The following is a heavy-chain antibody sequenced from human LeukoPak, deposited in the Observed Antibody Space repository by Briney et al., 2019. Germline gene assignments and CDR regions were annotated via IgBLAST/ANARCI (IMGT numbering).Heavy chain of an antibody. V-gene: IGHV1-18*01. CDR3: ARIRFAKPPFYYYYYMDV. D-gene: IGHD3-3*01. CDR2: ISAYNGNT. CDR1: GYTFTSYG. J-gene: IGHJ6*03. Sequence: ASVKVSCKASGYTFTSYGISWVRQAPGQGLEWMGWISAYNGNTNYAQKLQDRVTMTTDTSTSTAYMELRSLRSDDTAVYYCARIRFAKPPFYYYYYMDVWGKGTTVTVSS.